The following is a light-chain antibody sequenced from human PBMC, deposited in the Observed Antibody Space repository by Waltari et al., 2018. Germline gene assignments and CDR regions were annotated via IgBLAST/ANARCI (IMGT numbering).Light chain of an antibody. V-gene: IGKV1-6*01. CDR3: LQDYNYPLT. CDR2: AAS. J-gene: IGKJ4*01. CDR1: QGIRNN. Sequence: AIKMTQSPSSMSASVGDRVTITCRASQGIRNNLGWYQQTQGKAPKLLIYAASNLQSGVPPRFSGSGSCTAFTLTISSLQPEDFATYYCLQDYNYPLTFGGGTKVEIK.